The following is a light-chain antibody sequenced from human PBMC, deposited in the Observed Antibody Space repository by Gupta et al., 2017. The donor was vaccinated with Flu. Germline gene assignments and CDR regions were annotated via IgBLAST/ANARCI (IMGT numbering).Light chain of an antibody. CDR3: QSSDSISRVA. V-gene: IGLV6-57*01. J-gene: IGLJ2*01. Sequence: NFLLTQPHSVSEPPGKTVTISCTRSSGSIASYYVQWYQQRPGSSPTTVIYEDNQRPSGVPGRFFWFIDRFFNTALLTISGLKTEDEADYYCQSSDSISRVAFGGGTKLTVL. CDR2: EDN. CDR1: SGSIASYY.